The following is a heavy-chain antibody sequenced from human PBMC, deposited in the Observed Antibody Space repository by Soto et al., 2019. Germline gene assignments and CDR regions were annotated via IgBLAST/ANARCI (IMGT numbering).Heavy chain of an antibody. CDR2: IYYSGST. CDR3: ARHREIAAGTAFYYFGMDV. J-gene: IGHJ6*02. CDR1: GGSISSSSYY. Sequence: SETLSLTCTVSGGSISSSSYYWGWICQPPGKGLEWIGSIYYSGSTYYNPSLKSRVTISVDTSKNQISLKLTSVTAADTALYYCARHREIAAGTAFYYFGMDVWGQGTTVTGSS. D-gene: IGHD6-13*01. V-gene: IGHV4-39*01.